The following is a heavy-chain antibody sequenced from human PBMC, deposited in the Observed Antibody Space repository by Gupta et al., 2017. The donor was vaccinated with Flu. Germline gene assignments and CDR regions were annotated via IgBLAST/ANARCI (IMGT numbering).Heavy chain of an antibody. Sequence: EVQLVESGGGLVQPGGSLRLSCAASGFTFSSYAMHWVRQAPGKGLEYVSAISSNGGSTYYANSVKGRFTISRDNSKNTLYLQMGSLRAEDMAVYYCARDRGIAAVHYMDVWGKGTTVTVSS. D-gene: IGHD6-13*01. V-gene: IGHV3-64*01. J-gene: IGHJ6*03. CDR3: ARDRGIAAVHYMDV. CDR2: ISSNGGST. CDR1: GFTFSSYA.